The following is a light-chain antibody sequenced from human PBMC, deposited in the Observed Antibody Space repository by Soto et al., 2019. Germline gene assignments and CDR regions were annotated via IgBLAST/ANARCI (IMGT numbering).Light chain of an antibody. J-gene: IGLJ3*02. V-gene: IGLV2-8*01. CDR2: EVN. CDR3: SSYAGSNNLV. Sequence: QSVLTQPPSASGSPGQSVTISCTGTRSDVGGYNYVSWYQQYPGKAPKLMISEVNKRPSGVPDRFSGSKSGNTASLTVSGLQAEDEADYYCSSYAGSNNLVFGGGTKLTVL. CDR1: RSDVGGYNY.